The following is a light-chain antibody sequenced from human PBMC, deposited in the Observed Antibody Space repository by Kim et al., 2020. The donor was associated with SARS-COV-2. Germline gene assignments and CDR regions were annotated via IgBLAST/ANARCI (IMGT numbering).Light chain of an antibody. CDR2: GFS. CDR3: SSVPRGGAYV. CDR1: NRDVRGYNH. J-gene: IGLJ1*01. Sequence: GQSLTLSCTRNNRDVRGYNHVFWYQQNPAKAPKLIIYGFSNRTSAVSNRFAASESGNTASLTISGLQAEDEADYYCSSVPRGGAYVFGTGTKVTVL. V-gene: IGLV2-14*03.